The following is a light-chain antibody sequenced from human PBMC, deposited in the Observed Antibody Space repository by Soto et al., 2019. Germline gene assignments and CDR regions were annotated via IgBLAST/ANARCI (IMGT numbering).Light chain of an antibody. CDR1: QGIRND. CDR2: AAS. CDR3: LQDYSYPWT. Sequence: AIQMTQSPSSLSASLGDRVTITCRASQGIRNDLGWYQQKPGKAPRLLIYAASSLQSGVPSKFSGSGSCTDFTLTISSLQPEDFATYYCLQDYSYPWTFGQGTKVEI. J-gene: IGKJ1*01. V-gene: IGKV1-6*01.